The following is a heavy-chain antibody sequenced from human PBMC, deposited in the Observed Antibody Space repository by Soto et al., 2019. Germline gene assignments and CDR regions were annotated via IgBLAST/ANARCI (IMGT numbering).Heavy chain of an antibody. CDR3: ARGLVGWTDASHEAFDI. D-gene: IGHD1-1*01. CDR2: IYRSGGT. V-gene: IGHV4-4*02. Sequence: QVQLQESGPGLVKPSGTLSLTCAVSGDSISASNWWNWVRQPPGKGLEWIGEIYRSGGTNYNPSLKSRVTISLDNSKILFSLELRSATAADTAVYYCARGLVGWTDASHEAFDIWGPGTMASVAS. J-gene: IGHJ3*02. CDR1: GDSISASNW.